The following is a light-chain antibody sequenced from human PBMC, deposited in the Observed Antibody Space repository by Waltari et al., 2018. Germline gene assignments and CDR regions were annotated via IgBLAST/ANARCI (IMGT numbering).Light chain of an antibody. CDR2: GAS. CDR3: EQGYVTPRT. J-gene: IGKJ2*01. Sequence: DIQMTQSPSSLSASVGDRVTITCRASKSVNNYLHWYQQKAGKAPKLLIYGASSLHSGVPSRFSGGGSGTDFTLTISGLQAEDFATYYCEQGYVTPRTFGQGTKLEI. V-gene: IGKV1-39*01. CDR1: KSVNNY.